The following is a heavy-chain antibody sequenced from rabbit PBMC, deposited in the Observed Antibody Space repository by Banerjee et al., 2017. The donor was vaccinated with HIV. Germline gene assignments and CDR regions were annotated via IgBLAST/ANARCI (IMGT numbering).Heavy chain of an antibody. CDR2: TDPVLGST. CDR3: VRASGYVYDDVGDINL. Sequence: QEQLVESGGGLVQPGGSLKLSCKASGFSLSSYAMSWVRQAPGKGRAWIGYTDPVLGSTYYASWVNGRFSISSHNAQNTLYLQLNSLTAADTATYFCVRASGYVYDDVGDINLWGPGTLVTVS. CDR1: GFSLSSYA. D-gene: IGHD2-1*01. V-gene: IGHV1S47*01. J-gene: IGHJ4*01.